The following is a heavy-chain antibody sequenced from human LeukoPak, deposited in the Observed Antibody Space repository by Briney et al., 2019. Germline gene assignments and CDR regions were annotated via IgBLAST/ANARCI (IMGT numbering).Heavy chain of an antibody. D-gene: IGHD3-22*01. J-gene: IGHJ3*01. CDR3: AKDRLAGYYDSSGLGAFDV. Sequence: GGSLRLSCAASGFTFSSYSMNWVRQAPGKGLEWVSSISSSSSYIYYADSVKGRFTISKDNAKNSLYLQMNSLRAEDTAVYYCAKDRLAGYYDSSGLGAFDVWGQGTMVTVSS. CDR1: GFTFSSYS. V-gene: IGHV3-21*04. CDR2: ISSSSSYI.